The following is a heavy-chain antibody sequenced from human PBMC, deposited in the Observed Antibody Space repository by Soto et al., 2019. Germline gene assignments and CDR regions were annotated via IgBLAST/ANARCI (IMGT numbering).Heavy chain of an antibody. CDR1: GYTFTSYA. J-gene: IGHJ5*02. CDR2: ISAYNGYT. V-gene: IGHV1-18*01. CDR3: ARGDGTWYNWFDP. Sequence: ASVKVSCKASGYTFTSYAMHWVRQAPGQRLEWMGWISAYNGYTNYAQKLQGRVTMTTDTSTSTAHMELRSLRSDDTAVYYCARGDGTWYNWFDPWGQGTLVTVSS. D-gene: IGHD1-1*01.